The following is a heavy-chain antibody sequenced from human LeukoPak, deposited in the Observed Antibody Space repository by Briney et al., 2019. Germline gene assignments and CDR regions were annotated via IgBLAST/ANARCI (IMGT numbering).Heavy chain of an antibody. D-gene: IGHD6-13*01. Sequence: SETLSLTCTVSGGSISSYYWSWIRQPAGKGLEWIGRIYTSGSTNYNPSLKSRVIMSVDTSKNQFSLKLSSVTAADTAVYYCAGGEEQLRFDYWGQGTLVTVSS. V-gene: IGHV4-4*07. CDR3: AGGEEQLRFDY. CDR2: IYTSGST. CDR1: GGSISSYY. J-gene: IGHJ4*02.